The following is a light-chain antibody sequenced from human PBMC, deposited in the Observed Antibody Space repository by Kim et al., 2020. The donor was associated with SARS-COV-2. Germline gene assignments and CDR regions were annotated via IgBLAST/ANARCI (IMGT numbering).Light chain of an antibody. V-gene: IGKV1-5*03. Sequence: DIQMTQSPYTLSASVGDRVTITCRASQSISTHLAWYQQKPGRAPKLLIYKASTLESGVPSRFSGSGSGTEFTLSISSLQPDDFATFYCQQYNSSPLTFGGGTKVDIK. J-gene: IGKJ4*02. CDR3: QQYNSSPLT. CDR1: QSISTH. CDR2: KAS.